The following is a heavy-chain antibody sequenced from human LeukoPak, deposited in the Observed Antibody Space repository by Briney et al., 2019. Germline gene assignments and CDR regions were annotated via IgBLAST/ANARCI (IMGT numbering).Heavy chain of an antibody. CDR3: ARDWGQQWLPQNDY. CDR1: GYTFTSYG. Sequence: ASVKVSCKASGYTFTSYGISWVRQAPGQGLEWMGWISAYDGNTNYAQKLQGRVTMTTDTSTSTAYMELRSLRSDDTAVYYCARDWGQQWLPQNDYWGQGTLVTVSS. J-gene: IGHJ4*02. V-gene: IGHV1-18*01. CDR2: ISAYDGNT. D-gene: IGHD6-19*01.